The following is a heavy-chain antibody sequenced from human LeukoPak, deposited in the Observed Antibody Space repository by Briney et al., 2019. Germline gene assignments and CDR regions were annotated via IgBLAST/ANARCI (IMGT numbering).Heavy chain of an antibody. Sequence: GESLKISCKGSGYSFTSYWIGWVRLMPGKGLEWMGIIYPGDSDTRYSPSFQGQVTISADKSISTAYLQWSSLKASDTAMYYCATQGYYDSSGYNPIDYWGQGTLVTVSS. CDR3: ATQGYYDSSGYNPIDY. CDR2: IYPGDSDT. CDR1: GYSFTSYW. D-gene: IGHD3-22*01. V-gene: IGHV5-51*01. J-gene: IGHJ4*02.